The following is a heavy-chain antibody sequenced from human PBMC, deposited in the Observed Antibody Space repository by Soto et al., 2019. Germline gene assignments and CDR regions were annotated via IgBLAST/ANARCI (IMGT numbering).Heavy chain of an antibody. J-gene: IGHJ6*02. D-gene: IGHD2-15*01. CDR1: GFNISGSA. V-gene: IGHV3-73*02. CDR3: TSAVVVAATPPYGMSV. Sequence: EVQLVESGGGLVQPGGSLKLSCAASGFNISGSAVHWVRQASGKGLEWVGRIRSKANNYATAYVASVKGRFTVSRDDSKNTAYLQMNSLKTEATAVYYCTSAVVVAATPPYGMSVWGQGTTVTVSS. CDR2: IRSKANNYAT.